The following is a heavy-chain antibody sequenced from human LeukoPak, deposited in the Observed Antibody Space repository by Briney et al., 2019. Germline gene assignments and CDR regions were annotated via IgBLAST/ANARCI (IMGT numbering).Heavy chain of an antibody. V-gene: IGHV3-30*04. D-gene: IGHD2-15*01. Sequence: GGSLRLSCAASGFTFSTYAMHWVRQAPGKGLEWVAVISYDGSSKYYADSVKGRFTISRDNSKNTLYLQMNSLRAEDTAVYYCARDQTPFYWGQGSLVTVSS. CDR1: GFTFSTYA. J-gene: IGHJ4*02. CDR2: ISYDGSSK. CDR3: ARDQTPFY.